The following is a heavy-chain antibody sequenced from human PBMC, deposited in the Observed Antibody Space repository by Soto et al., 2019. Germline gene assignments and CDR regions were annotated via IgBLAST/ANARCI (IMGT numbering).Heavy chain of an antibody. D-gene: IGHD3-10*01. J-gene: IGHJ5*02. V-gene: IGHV4-34*01. CDR1: GGSFSGYY. Sequence: QVQLQQWGAGLLKPSETLSLTCAVYGGSFSGYYWSWIRQPPGKGLEWIGEINHSGSTNYNPSLKGRITISVGPSKNQFPPKLSLVAGREPAVYFRARGQASIGFFRPWGQGTLVTVSS. CDR3: ARGQASIGFFRP. CDR2: INHSGST.